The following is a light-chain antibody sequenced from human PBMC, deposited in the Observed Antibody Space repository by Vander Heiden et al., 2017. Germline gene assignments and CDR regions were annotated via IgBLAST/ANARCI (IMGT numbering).Light chain of an antibody. CDR3: QQSYSSPLT. CDR1: QSISRY. V-gene: IGKV1-39*01. J-gene: IGKJ4*01. CDR2: GAS. Sequence: DIQMTQSPSSLSASVGDRVTITCRASQSISRYFNWYQQKPGKAPKVLIYGASSLQSGVPSRFSGSGSGTDFTLTISSLQPEDFATYYCQQSYSSPLTFGGGTKVEI.